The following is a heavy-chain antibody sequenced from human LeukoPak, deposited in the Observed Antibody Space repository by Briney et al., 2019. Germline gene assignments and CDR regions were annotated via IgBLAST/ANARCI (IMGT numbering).Heavy chain of an antibody. CDR3: ARVASTTCDCPDYFDY. D-gene: IGHD2-2*01. CDR1: GYTFTTFG. Sequence: GASVKVSCKASGYTFTTFGITWVRQAPGQGLEWMGWIIAYTGNTNYAPKFQGRVTMTTDTSTSTAHMELRSLTSDDTAVYYCARVASTTCDCPDYFDYWGQGTLVTVSS. J-gene: IGHJ4*02. CDR2: IIAYTGNT. V-gene: IGHV1-18*01.